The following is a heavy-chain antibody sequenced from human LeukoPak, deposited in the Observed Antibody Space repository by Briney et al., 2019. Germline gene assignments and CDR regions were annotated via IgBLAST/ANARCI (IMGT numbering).Heavy chain of an antibody. CDR2: IYYSGSA. CDR1: SGSINTSNYY. CDR3: ARGSPDPNYYDSSGYYFYYYYYMDV. D-gene: IGHD3-22*01. V-gene: IGHV4-61*05. Sequence: PSETLSLTCTVSSGSINTSNYYWGWIRQPPGKGLEWIGYIYYSGSANYNPSLKSRVTISVDTSKNQFSLKLSSVTAADTAVYYCARGSPDPNYYDSSGYYFYYYYYMDVWGKGTTVTVSS. J-gene: IGHJ6*03.